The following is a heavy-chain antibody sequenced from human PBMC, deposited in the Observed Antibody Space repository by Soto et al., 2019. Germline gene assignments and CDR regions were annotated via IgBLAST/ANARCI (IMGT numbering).Heavy chain of an antibody. CDR2: INPNSGGT. CDR3: ARIGMMVRGVTHIAGVRPPTNVYYGMDV. J-gene: IGHJ6*02. CDR1: GYTFTGYY. V-gene: IGHV1-2*02. D-gene: IGHD3-10*01. Sequence: QVQLVQSGAEVKKPGASVKVSCKASGYTFTGYYMHWVRQAPVQGLEWMGWINPNSGGTNYAQKFQGRVTMTRDTSISIAYMELIRLRSDDTAVYYCARIGMMVRGVTHIAGVRPPTNVYYGMDVWDQATTVTVCS.